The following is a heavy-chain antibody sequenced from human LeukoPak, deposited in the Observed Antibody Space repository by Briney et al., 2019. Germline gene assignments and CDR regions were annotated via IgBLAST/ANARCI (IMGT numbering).Heavy chain of an antibody. CDR1: GFTFSSYW. Sequence: GGCLRLSCAASGFTFSSYWMNWVRQAPGKGLEWVANIKQDKSEKNYVDFVKGRFTISRDNAKNSLDLQMNSLRAEDTAVYYCARARGDGYQWYFDLWGRGTLVT. CDR2: IKQDKSEK. J-gene: IGHJ2*01. D-gene: IGHD5-24*01. CDR3: ARARGDGYQWYFDL. V-gene: IGHV3-7*01.